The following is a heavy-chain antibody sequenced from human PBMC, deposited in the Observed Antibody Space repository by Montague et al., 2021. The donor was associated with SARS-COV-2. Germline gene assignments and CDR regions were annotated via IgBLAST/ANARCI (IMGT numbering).Heavy chain of an antibody. CDR1: GGTFRGYY. D-gene: IGHD1-1*01. Sequence: SETLSLTCTVSGGTFRGYYWNWIRQPPGKGLEWIGYVIYNGYTNYNPSLKSRVTPSVDTPGNQFFLSLRSVTASDTATYFCARHSVSEDGTFFRSYFDPWGQGAQVIVSS. CDR3: ARHSVSEDGTFFRSYFDP. CDR2: VIYNGYT. J-gene: IGHJ5*02. V-gene: IGHV4-59*08.